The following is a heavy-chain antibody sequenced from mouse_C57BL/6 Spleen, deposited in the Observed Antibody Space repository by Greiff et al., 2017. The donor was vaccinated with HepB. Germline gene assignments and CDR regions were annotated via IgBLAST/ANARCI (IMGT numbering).Heavy chain of an antibody. J-gene: IGHJ4*01. CDR3: ARGIRLRQNAMDY. CDR1: GYTFTSYW. Sequence: QVQLQQPGTELVKPGASVKLSCKASGYTFTSYWMHWVKQRPGQGLEWIGNINPSNGGTNYNEKFKSKATLTVDKSSSTAYMQLSSLTSEDSAVYYWARGIRLRQNAMDYWGQGTSVTVSS. D-gene: IGHD2-4*01. V-gene: IGHV1-53*01. CDR2: INPSNGGT.